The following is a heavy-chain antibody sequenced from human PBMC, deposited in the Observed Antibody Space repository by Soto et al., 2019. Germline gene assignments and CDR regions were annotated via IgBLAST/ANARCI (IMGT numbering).Heavy chain of an antibody. Sequence: QVHLVQSGAEVKKPGASVKVSCKASGYTFTSYYMHWVRQAPGQGLEWMGITNPSGGSTSYAQKFQGRVTRTRDTSTSTIYMELGSLRSEDTAVYYCARCRRSSGYYYGYWGQGTPVTVSS. D-gene: IGHD3-22*01. J-gene: IGHJ4*02. CDR2: TNPSGGST. V-gene: IGHV1-46*01. CDR1: GYTFTSYY. CDR3: ARCRRSSGYYYGY.